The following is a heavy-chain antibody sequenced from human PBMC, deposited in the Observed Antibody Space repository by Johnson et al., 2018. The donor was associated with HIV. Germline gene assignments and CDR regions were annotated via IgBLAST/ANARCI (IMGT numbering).Heavy chain of an antibody. Sequence: SIGYADSVKGRVTISRDNAKNSLYLQMNSLRAEDTALYYCAKDISTVVTPSGAFDIWGQGTMVTVSS. CDR3: AKDISTVVTPSGAFDI. D-gene: IGHD4-23*01. J-gene: IGHJ3*02. CDR2: SI. V-gene: IGHV3-9*01.